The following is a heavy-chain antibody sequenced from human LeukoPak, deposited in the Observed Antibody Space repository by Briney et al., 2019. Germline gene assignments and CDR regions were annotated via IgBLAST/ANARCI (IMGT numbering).Heavy chain of an antibody. Sequence: PGGSLRLSCAASGFTINSNYMSWVRQAPGKGLEWVSVFYSDDSTYYAGSVKGRFTISRDNSKNTLYLQMNSLRAEDTAVYYCARQTSKYYYANWGQGTLVTVSS. CDR1: GFTINSNY. D-gene: IGHD2/OR15-2a*01. J-gene: IGHJ4*02. CDR2: FYSDDST. V-gene: IGHV3-66*04. CDR3: ARQTSKYYYAN.